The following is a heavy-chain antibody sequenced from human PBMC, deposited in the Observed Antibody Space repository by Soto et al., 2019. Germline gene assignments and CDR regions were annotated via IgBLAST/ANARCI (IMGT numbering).Heavy chain of an antibody. CDR3: AKADDLGLYYYYYGMDV. CDR2: ISWNSGSI. CDR1: VFTFDDYA. V-gene: IGHV3-9*01. J-gene: IGHJ6*02. Sequence: PGGSLRLSCAASVFTFDDYAMHWVRQAPGKGLEWVSGISWNSGSIGYADSVKGRFTISRDNAKNSLYLQMNSLRAEDTALYYCAKADDLGLYYYYYGMDVWGQGTTVTVSS. D-gene: IGHD3-3*01.